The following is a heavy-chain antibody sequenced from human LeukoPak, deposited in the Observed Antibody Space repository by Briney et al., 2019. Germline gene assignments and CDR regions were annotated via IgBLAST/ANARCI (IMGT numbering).Heavy chain of an antibody. J-gene: IGHJ4*02. D-gene: IGHD1-1*01. Sequence: AGGSLRLSCAASGFSFSGYSMNWVRQPPGQGLEWISYISRGSHTIYYADSVRGRFTFSRDDVKNSLYLQMNSLRAEDTGIYYCSRETTSGYWGQGTLVTVSS. CDR3: SRETTSGY. CDR1: GFSFSGYS. CDR2: ISRGSHTI. V-gene: IGHV3-48*04.